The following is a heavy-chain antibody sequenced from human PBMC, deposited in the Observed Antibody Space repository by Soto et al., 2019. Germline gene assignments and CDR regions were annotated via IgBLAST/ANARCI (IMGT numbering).Heavy chain of an antibody. CDR3: ARDRPGQYYDFWSGEGDAFDI. V-gene: IGHV4-61*08. Sequence: SETLSLTCTVSGGSITSGDYYWNWIRQPPGKDLEWIGSIFYSGSTNYNPSLKCRVTISVDTSKNQFSLKLSSVTAADTAVYYCARDRPGQYYDFWSGEGDAFDIWGQGTMVTVSS. D-gene: IGHD3-3*01. J-gene: IGHJ3*02. CDR2: IFYSGST. CDR1: GGSITSGDYY.